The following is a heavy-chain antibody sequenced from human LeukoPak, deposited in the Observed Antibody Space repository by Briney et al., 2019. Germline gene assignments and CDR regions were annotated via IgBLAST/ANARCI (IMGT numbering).Heavy chain of an antibody. D-gene: IGHD3-22*01. J-gene: IGHJ6*02. Sequence: VASVKVSCKASGYTFSNYDINWVRQATGQGLEWMGWMNPNGGDTGYAQKFQGRLTMARDTSMTTAYMELSSLRSEDTAVYYCARDRSTPAPPPVYDSSGYPYYYYGMDVWGQGTTVTVSS. CDR2: MNPNGGDT. CDR3: ARDRSTPAPPPVYDSSGYPYYYYGMDV. CDR1: GYTFSNYD. V-gene: IGHV1-8*01.